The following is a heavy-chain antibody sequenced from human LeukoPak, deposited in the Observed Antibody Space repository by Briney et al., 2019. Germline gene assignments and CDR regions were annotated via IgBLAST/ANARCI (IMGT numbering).Heavy chain of an antibody. CDR1: GFTFSSYS. CDR3: AKVASPGWMGYYFDY. CDR2: ISSSSSYI. J-gene: IGHJ4*02. D-gene: IGHD2-2*01. Sequence: GGSLRLSCAASGFTFSSYSMNWVRQAPGKGLEWVSSISSSSSYIYYADSVKGRFTISRDNSKNTLYLQMNSLRAEDTAVYYCAKVASPGWMGYYFDYWGQGTLVTVSS. V-gene: IGHV3-21*04.